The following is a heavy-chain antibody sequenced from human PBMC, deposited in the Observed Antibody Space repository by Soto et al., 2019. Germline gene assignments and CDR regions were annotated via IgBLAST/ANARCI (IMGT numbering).Heavy chain of an antibody. CDR2: IKSKTDGGTT. CDR3: TTANNWNDDAFDI. J-gene: IGHJ3*02. CDR1: GFTFSNAW. V-gene: IGHV3-15*01. D-gene: IGHD1-20*01. Sequence: GGSLRLSCAASGFTFSNAWMSWVRQAPGKGLEWVGRIKSKTDGGTTDYAAPVKGRFTISRDDSKNTLYLQMNSLKTEDTAVYYCTTANNWNDDAFDIWGQGTMVTVSS.